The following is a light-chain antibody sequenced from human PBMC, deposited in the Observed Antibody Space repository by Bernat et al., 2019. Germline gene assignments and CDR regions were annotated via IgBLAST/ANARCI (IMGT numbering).Light chain of an antibody. CDR3: QQSYSTPPD. CDR2: AAS. J-gene: IGKJ5*01. CDR1: QSISSY. V-gene: IGKV1-39*01. Sequence: DIQMTQSPSSLSASVGDRVTITCRASQSISSYLNWYQQKPGKAPKLLIYAASSLQSGVPSRFSGSGSGTDFTLTISSLQPEEFATYYCQQSYSTPPDFGQETRLEIK.